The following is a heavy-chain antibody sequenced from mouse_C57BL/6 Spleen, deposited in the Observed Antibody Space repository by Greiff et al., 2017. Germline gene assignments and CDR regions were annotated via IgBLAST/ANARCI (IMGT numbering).Heavy chain of an antibody. V-gene: IGHV3-8*01. J-gene: IGHJ1*03. CDR2: ISYSGST. CDR1: GYSITSAY. CDR3: ARRGYDYAEGYVDV. Sequence: VQLQQSGPGLAKPSQTLSLTCSVTGYSITSAYWNWIRKFPGNKLEYMGYISYSGSTYYNPSLKSRISITRGTTKNQYYLQLNSVTTEDTATYYCARRGYDYAEGYVDVWGTGTTVTVSS. D-gene: IGHD2-4*01.